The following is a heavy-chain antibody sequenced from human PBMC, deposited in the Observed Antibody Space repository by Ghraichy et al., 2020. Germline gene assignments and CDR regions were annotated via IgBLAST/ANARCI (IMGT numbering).Heavy chain of an antibody. V-gene: IGHV4-39*01. D-gene: IGHD3-3*01. CDR3: ATYYDFWSRYYPGY. CDR2: IDYSGSN. CDR1: GGSISSSSYY. J-gene: IGHJ4*02. Sequence: SETLSLTCTVSGGSISSSSYYWGWIRQPPGKGLEWIVSIDYSGSNYDNPSLKSRVTISVDTSKNQFSLKLSSVTAADTAVYYCATYYDFWSRYYPGYWGQGTLVTVSS.